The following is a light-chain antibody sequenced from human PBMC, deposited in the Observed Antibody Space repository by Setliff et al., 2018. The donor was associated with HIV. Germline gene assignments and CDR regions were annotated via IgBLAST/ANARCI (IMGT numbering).Light chain of an antibody. J-gene: IGLJ2*01. CDR2: DVS. V-gene: IGLV2-14*03. CDR1: TSDIGAYGY. Sequence: QSVLTQPASVSGSPGQSIAISGTATTSDIGAYGYVSWHQQLPGKAPKVLIYDVSNRPSGVSDRFSGSKSGNMASLTISGLQTDDEADYYCSSYTSSRTWIFGGGTKVTVL. CDR3: SSYTSSRTWI.